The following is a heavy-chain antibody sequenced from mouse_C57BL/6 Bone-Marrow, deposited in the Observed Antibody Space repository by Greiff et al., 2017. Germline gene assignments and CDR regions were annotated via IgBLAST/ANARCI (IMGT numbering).Heavy chain of an antibody. D-gene: IGHD2-1*01. Sequence: QVQLQQPGAELVMPGASVKLSCKASGYTFTSYWMHWVKQRPGQGLEWIGEIDPSDSSTNYNQKFKGKSTLNVDKSSSTAYMQLSSLTSEDSSVYYCAVTVDYFDYWCQGTTLTVSS. CDR2: IDPSDSST. CDR1: GYTFTSYW. CDR3: AVTVDYFDY. V-gene: IGHV1-69*01. J-gene: IGHJ2*01.